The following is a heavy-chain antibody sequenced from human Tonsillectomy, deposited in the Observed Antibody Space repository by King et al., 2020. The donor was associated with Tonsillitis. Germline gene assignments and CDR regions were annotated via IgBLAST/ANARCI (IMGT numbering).Heavy chain of an antibody. CDR3: AKMIAVAAVDF. CDR2: ITGGGDIT. CDR1: GFSFSYYA. J-gene: IGHJ4*02. V-gene: IGHV3-23*04. Sequence: VQLVESGGGLVQPGGSLRLSCAASGFSFSYYAMSWVRQAPGKGLEWVSGITGGGDITYYGDSVKGRFTVSRDNSKNTLYLQMNSLRAEDTAVYYCAKMIAVAAVDFWGQGTLVTVSS. D-gene: IGHD6-19*01.